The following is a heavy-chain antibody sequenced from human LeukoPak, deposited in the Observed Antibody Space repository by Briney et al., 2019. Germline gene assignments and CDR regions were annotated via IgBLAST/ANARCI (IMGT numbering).Heavy chain of an antibody. Sequence: GGSLRLSCVASGFTVSSIYMTWVRQAPGKGLEWVSVVYSGGSTYYGDSVKGRFTISRDNSKNTLYLQMNSLRADDTAVYYCARGGGYDILTGYWYYYMDVWGKGTTVTISS. CDR2: VYSGGST. CDR1: GFTVSSIY. J-gene: IGHJ6*03. CDR3: ARGGGYDILTGYWYYYMDV. V-gene: IGHV3-53*01. D-gene: IGHD3-9*01.